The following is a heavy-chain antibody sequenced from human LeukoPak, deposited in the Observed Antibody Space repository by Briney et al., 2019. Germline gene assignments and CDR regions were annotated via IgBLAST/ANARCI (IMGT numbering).Heavy chain of an antibody. CDR2: ISYDGSNK. CDR3: AKDAIPSGVAAAGREYFDY. V-gene: IGHV3-30*18. D-gene: IGHD6-13*01. J-gene: IGHJ4*02. Sequence: GGSLRLSCAASGFTFSSYGMHWVRQAPGKGLEWVAVISYDGSNKYYADSVKGRFTISRDNSKNTLYLQMNSLRAEDTAVYYCAKDAIPSGVAAAGREYFDYWGQGTLVTVSS. CDR1: GFTFSSYG.